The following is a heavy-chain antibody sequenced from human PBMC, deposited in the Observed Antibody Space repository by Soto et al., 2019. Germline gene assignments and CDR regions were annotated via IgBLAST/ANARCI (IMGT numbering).Heavy chain of an antibody. CDR1: GIPRSSSGVG. CDR3: AHRLHGYYDSSGYPNWCAP. Sequence: QITLKKAGPTMVKPTQTLTLTCTFPGIPRSSSGVGVCWIRQPPGKALEWLALIYWNADKRYSPSLKSRLTITKDTTKNPVVLTMTNMDPVYTATYCCAHRLHGYYDSSGYPNWCAPWCEGAMVTVSS. V-gene: IGHV2-5*01. D-gene: IGHD3-22*01. J-gene: IGHJ5*02. CDR2: IYWNADK.